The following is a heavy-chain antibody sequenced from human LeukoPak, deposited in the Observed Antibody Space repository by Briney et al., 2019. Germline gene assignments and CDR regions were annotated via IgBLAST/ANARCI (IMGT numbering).Heavy chain of an antibody. CDR1: GYTFTGYY. Sequence: GASVKVSCKASGYTFTGYYMHWVRQAPGQGLEWMGWINPNSGGTNYAQKFQSRVTMTRDTSISTAYMELSRLRSDDTAVYYCARGGCSGGSCYSSWFDPWGQGTLVTVSS. D-gene: IGHD2-15*01. CDR3: ARGGCSGGSCYSSWFDP. V-gene: IGHV1-2*02. J-gene: IGHJ5*02. CDR2: INPNSGGT.